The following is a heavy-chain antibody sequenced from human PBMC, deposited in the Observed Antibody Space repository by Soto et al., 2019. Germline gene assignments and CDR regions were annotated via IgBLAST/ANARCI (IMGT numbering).Heavy chain of an antibody. CDR2: ISAYNGNT. CDR3: ARYRDDILTGYYQLDY. V-gene: IGHV1-18*01. D-gene: IGHD3-9*01. J-gene: IGHJ4*02. CDR1: GYTFTSYG. Sequence: QVQLVQSGAEVKKPGASVKVSCKASGYTFTSYGISWVQQAPGQGLEWMGWISAYNGNTNYAQKLQGRVTMTTDTSTSTAYMELRSLRSDDTAVYYCARYRDDILTGYYQLDYWGQGTLVTVSS.